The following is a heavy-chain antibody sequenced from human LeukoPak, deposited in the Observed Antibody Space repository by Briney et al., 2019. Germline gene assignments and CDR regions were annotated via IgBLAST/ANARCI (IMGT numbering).Heavy chain of an antibody. V-gene: IGHV1-2*02. D-gene: IGHD3-22*01. CDR2: INPNSGGT. CDR1: GYTFTGYY. J-gene: IGHJ4*02. CDR3: AKGDSSGYYSYFEY. Sequence: ASVKVSCKASGYTFTGYYMYWVRQAPGQGLEWMGWINPNSGGTNYAQKFQGRVTMTRDTSISTAYMELSRLRSDDTAVYYCAKGDSSGYYSYFEYWGQGTLVTVSS.